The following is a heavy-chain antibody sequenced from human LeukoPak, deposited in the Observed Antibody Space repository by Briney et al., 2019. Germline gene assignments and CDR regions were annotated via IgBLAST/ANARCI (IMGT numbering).Heavy chain of an antibody. CDR1: GFTFSNAW. Sequence: GSLRLSCGASGFTFSNAWMSWVRQAPGKGLEWIGEINHSGSTNYNPSLKSRVTISVDTSKNQFSLKLSSVTAADTAVYYCARHVRIVGATKGWFDPWGQGTLVTVSS. CDR3: ARHVRIVGATKGWFDP. J-gene: IGHJ5*02. D-gene: IGHD1-26*01. V-gene: IGHV4-34*01. CDR2: INHSGST.